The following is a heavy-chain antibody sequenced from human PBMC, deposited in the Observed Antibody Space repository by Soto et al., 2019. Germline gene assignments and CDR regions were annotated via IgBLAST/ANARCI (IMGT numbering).Heavy chain of an antibody. V-gene: IGHV3-7*04. Sequence: HPGGSLRLSCAASGFTLRNSRMSWVRQAPGKGLEWVANIKQDGSDTYYVDSVKGRFTISRDNAKNSLYLQMNSLRAEDTAVYYYATDLGTTMARHWGQGTLVTVSS. D-gene: IGHD1-1*01. CDR3: ATDLGTTMARH. CDR2: IKQDGSDT. J-gene: IGHJ4*02. CDR1: GFTLRNSR.